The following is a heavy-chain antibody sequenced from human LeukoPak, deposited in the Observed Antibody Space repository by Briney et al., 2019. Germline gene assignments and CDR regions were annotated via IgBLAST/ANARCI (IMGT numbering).Heavy chain of an antibody. Sequence: GGPLRLSCAASGFTFSSYSMNWVRQAPGKGLEWVSSISSSSSYIYYADSVKGRFTISRDNAKNSLYLQMNSLRAEDTAVYYCTRSEEPYYYDSSGYYYGWGQGTLVTVSS. CDR1: GFTFSSYS. D-gene: IGHD3-22*01. CDR3: TRSEEPYYYDSSGYYYG. CDR2: ISSSSSYI. V-gene: IGHV3-21*01. J-gene: IGHJ4*02.